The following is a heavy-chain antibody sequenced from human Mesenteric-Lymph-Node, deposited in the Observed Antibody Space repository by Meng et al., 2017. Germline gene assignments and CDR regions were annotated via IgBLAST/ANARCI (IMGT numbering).Heavy chain of an antibody. J-gene: IGHJ4*02. CDR2: ITPGNGNT. CDR3: AKDHVNYYFDY. Sequence: ASVKVSCKASGYNFIIYAIHWVRQAPGQSLEWMGWITPGNGNTRYSQKFLGRVTITSDTSATTVYMELSSLGSEDTAIYYCAKDHVNYYFDYWGQGTLVTVSS. CDR1: GYNFIIYA. V-gene: IGHV1-3*01.